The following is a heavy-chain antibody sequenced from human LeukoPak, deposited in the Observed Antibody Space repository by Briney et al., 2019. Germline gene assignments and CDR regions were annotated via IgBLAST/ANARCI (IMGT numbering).Heavy chain of an antibody. V-gene: IGHV1-69*13. J-gene: IGHJ4*02. CDR3: ARGSPQYYYDSSGYCY. CDR2: IIPIFGTA. CDR1: GGSFSSYA. Sequence: SVKVSCKASGGSFSSYAISWVRQAPGQGLEWMGGIIPIFGTANYAQKFQGRVTITVDESTSTAYMELSSLRSEDTAVYYCARGSPQYYYDSSGYCYWGQGTLVTVSS. D-gene: IGHD3-22*01.